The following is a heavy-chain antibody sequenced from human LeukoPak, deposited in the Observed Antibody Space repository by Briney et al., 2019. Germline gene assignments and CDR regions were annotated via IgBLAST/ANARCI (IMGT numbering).Heavy chain of an antibody. V-gene: IGHV5-51*01. J-gene: IGHJ4*02. CDR3: ARQQVGATIPLDY. CDR2: IYPGDSDP. D-gene: IGHD1-26*01. Sequence: GESLKISWKGSGCSFTTYWIAWVRQMPGKGLEWMGIIYPGDSDPRYSPSFQGQVTFSADKSISTTYLPWSSLKASDTAMYYCARQQVGATIPLDYWGQGTLVTVSS. CDR1: GCSFTTYW.